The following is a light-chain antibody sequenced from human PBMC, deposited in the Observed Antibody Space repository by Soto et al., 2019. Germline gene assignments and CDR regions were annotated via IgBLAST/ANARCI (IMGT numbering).Light chain of an antibody. CDR1: QSISRS. V-gene: IGKV3-15*01. Sequence: PGERATLSCRASQSISRSLAWYQQKPGQAPRLLISDASTRATGIPARFSGSGSGTEFTLTISSLQSEDFALYYCHQYNSWPPGTFGQGTKVEIK. CDR2: DAS. J-gene: IGKJ2*01. CDR3: HQYNSWPPGT.